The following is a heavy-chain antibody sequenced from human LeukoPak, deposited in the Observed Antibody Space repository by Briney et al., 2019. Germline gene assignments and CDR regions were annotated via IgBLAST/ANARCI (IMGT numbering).Heavy chain of an antibody. CDR1: GFTFSSYW. CDR3: ARVPERNLWYSSSWYYYFDY. J-gene: IGHJ4*02. V-gene: IGHV3-74*01. Sequence: PGGSLRLSCAASGFTFSSYWMHWVRQAPGKGLVWVSRINSDGSSTSYADSVKGRFTISRDNAKNTLYLQMNSLRAEDTAVYYCARVPERNLWYSSSWYYYFDYWGQGTLVTVSS. CDR2: INSDGSST. D-gene: IGHD6-13*01.